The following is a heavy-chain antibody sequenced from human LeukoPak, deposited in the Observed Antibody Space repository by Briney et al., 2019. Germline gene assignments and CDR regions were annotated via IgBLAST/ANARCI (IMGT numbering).Heavy chain of an antibody. CDR2: INSDGSST. V-gene: IGHV3-74*01. CDR1: GFTFSSYW. CDR3: ARGGVYYYDSSATFDY. D-gene: IGHD3-22*01. Sequence: GGSLRLSCVASGFTFSSYWMHWVRQAPGKGLVWVSRINSDGSSTSYADSVKGRFTISRDNAKNTLYLQMNSLRAEDTAVYYCARGGVYYYDSSATFDYWGQGTLVTVSS. J-gene: IGHJ4*02.